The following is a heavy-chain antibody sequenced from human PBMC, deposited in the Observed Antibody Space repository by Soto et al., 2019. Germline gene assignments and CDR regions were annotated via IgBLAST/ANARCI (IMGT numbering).Heavy chain of an antibody. V-gene: IGHV1-18*04. J-gene: IGHJ4*02. CDR3: TTENTGTRPTVALDF. D-gene: IGHD6-19*01. CDR2: ISTFNGNT. CDR1: GYTFIHYG. Sequence: QVQLVQSGGEVKKPGASVKVSCKTSGYTFIHYGITWVRPAPGPGLEWMGWISTFNGNTNYAQKFQGRVTMTRDTSTTTAYMELRTRRSDDTARYYCTTENTGTRPTVALDFWGQGTLVTVSS.